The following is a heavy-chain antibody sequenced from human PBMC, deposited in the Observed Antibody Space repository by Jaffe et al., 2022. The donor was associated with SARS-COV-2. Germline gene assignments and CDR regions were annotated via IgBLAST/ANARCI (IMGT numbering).Heavy chain of an antibody. CDR2: IKQDGSDN. J-gene: IGHJ4*02. V-gene: IGHV3-7*01. Sequence: EVQLVESGGGLVQPGGSLRLSCAASGFTFSSYWMSWVRQAPGKGLEWVANIKQDGSDNYYVDSVKGRFTISRDNAKNSLYLQMNSLRAEDTAVYYCARRGSGYYYSFDYWGQGTLVTVSS. D-gene: IGHD3-22*01. CDR1: GFTFSSYW. CDR3: ARRGSGYYYSFDY.